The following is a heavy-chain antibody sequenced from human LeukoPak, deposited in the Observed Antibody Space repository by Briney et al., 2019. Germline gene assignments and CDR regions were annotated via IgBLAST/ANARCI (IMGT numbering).Heavy chain of an antibody. CDR1: GGSISGSSYY. V-gene: IGHV4-39*07. Sequence: PSETLSLTCTVSGGSISGSSYYWGWIRQPPGKGLEWIGSVYHSGSTYYNPSLKSRVTISVDTSNNQFSLKLSSVTAADTAVYYCARARKIIAVDPPTNFDYWGQGTLVTVSS. CDR2: VYHSGST. J-gene: IGHJ4*02. D-gene: IGHD6-19*01. CDR3: ARARKIIAVDPPTNFDY.